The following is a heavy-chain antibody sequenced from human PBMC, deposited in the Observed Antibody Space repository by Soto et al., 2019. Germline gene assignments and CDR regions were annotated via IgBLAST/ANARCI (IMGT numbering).Heavy chain of an antibody. V-gene: IGHV4-31*03. D-gene: IGHD4-4*01. J-gene: IGHJ4*02. Sequence: QVQLQESGPGLVKPSQTLSLTCTVSGGSISSGGYYWSWIRQHPGKGLEGIGNIYYSGSTYYNPSLKSRVTISVDTSKNQFSLKLSSVTAADTAVYYCARVDYSFPHLDYWGQGTLVTVSS. CDR3: ARVDYSFPHLDY. CDR2: IYYSGST. CDR1: GGSISSGGYY.